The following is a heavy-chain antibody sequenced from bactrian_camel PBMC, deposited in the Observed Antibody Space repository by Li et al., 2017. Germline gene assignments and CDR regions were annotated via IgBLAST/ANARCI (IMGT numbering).Heavy chain of an antibody. Sequence: HVQLVESGGGSVQTGGSLTLSCAYSGGAYGNRCMGWFRQALGKGLEWVSSISIDGSKTYYADSVKGRFTISRDNAKNSVYLQMNSLKPEDTAMYYCAADPSAGCGGYWYREWRFGYRGQGTQVTVS. CDR1: GGAYGNRC. D-gene: IGHD6*01. V-gene: IGHV3-2*01. CDR2: ISIDGSKT. J-gene: IGHJ6*01. CDR3: AADPSAGCGGYWYREWRFGY.